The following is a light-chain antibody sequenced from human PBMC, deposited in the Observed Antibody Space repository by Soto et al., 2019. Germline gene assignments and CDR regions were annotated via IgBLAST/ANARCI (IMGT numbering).Light chain of an antibody. V-gene: IGKV3-11*01. J-gene: IGKJ4*01. CDR1: QSVSSY. Sequence: EIVLTQSPATLSLSPGERATLSCRASQSVSSYLAWYQQKPGQAPRLLIYDASNRAPGIPARFSGSGSGADFTLPLSSLEPEDFAVYYCQQRSNWPLTFGGGTKVDIK. CDR3: QQRSNWPLT. CDR2: DAS.